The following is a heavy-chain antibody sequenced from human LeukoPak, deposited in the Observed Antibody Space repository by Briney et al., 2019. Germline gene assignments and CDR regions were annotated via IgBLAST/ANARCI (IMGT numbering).Heavy chain of an antibody. CDR1: GFTFIRYA. CDR3: AKEKTYDFWSGFYPFDY. J-gene: IGHJ4*02. V-gene: IGHV3-23*01. D-gene: IGHD3-3*01. CDR2: ISDSGGST. Sequence: GGSLRLSCADSGFTFIRYAMSWVRQAPGKGLEWVSGISDSGGSTYYADSVKGRFTISRDNSKKTLYLQMNSLRAEDTAVYYRAKEKTYDFWSGFYPFDYWGQGTLVTVSS.